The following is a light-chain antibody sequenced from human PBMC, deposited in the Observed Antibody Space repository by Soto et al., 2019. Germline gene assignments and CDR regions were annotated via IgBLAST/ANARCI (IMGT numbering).Light chain of an antibody. CDR2: KAS. Sequence: DIQMTQSPSTLSGSVVDRVTITCRASHTISSWLAWYQQKPGKAPKLLIYKASTLKSGVPSRFSGSGSGTEFTLTISSLQPDDFATYYCQQYNSYPEAFGQGTKVDIK. V-gene: IGKV1-5*03. J-gene: IGKJ1*01. CDR3: QQYNSYPEA. CDR1: HTISSW.